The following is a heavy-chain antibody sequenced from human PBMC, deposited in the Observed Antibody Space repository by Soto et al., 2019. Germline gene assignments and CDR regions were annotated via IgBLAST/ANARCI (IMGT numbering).Heavy chain of an antibody. CDR3: ARGRSLKWNWFDR. CDR1: GYVFTGFY. D-gene: IGHD2-15*01. J-gene: IGHJ5*02. CDR2: IFPNSGAK. Sequence: ALVTVSCKASGYVFTGFYFHWVRQAPGKGLEWMGWIFPNSGAKNYAQKLKGRVTLTRDTSLSTGYMDLTRLTSDDTAVYYCARGRSLKWNWFDRWGQGTLVTVSS. V-gene: IGHV1-2*02.